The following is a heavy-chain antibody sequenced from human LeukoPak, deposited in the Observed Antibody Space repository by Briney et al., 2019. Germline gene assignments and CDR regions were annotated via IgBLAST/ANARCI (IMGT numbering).Heavy chain of an antibody. Sequence: SETLSLTCTVSGGSISSYYWSWIRQPPGKGLEYIGYIYSSGSTYYNPSLKSRVTISVDTSKNQFSLKLSSVTAADTAVYYCARGGGYGDYVKGWYYFDYWGQGTLVTVSS. D-gene: IGHD4-17*01. CDR3: ARGGGYGDYVKGWYYFDY. CDR1: GGSISSYY. J-gene: IGHJ4*02. CDR2: IYSSGST. V-gene: IGHV4-59*12.